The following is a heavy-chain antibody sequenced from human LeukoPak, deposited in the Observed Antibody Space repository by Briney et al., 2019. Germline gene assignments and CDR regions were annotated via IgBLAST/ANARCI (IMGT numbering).Heavy chain of an antibody. Sequence: GGSLRLSCAASGFAVSNNYMSWVRQAPGKGLEWVSIIYGGGSTYYADSVNGRFTISRHNSKNTLFLQMNSLRAEDTAVYYCANWENYRDNWVDYWGQGTMVTVSS. CDR3: ANWENYRDNWVDY. V-gene: IGHV3-53*01. CDR1: GFAVSNNY. D-gene: IGHD3-16*02. J-gene: IGHJ4*02. CDR2: IYGGGST.